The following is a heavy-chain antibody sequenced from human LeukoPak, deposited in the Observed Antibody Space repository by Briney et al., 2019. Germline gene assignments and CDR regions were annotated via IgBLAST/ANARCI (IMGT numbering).Heavy chain of an antibody. CDR2: IKQDGSAK. D-gene: IGHD2-15*01. CDR1: RFTLLNYW. Sequence: GGSLRLSCAPSRFTLLNYWMSWVRQAPGKGLEWVANIKQDGSAKYYVDSVKGRFTISRDNAKDSLYLQMNSLRAEDTAVYYCARNSGGRWDNWFDPWGQGTLVTVSS. J-gene: IGHJ5*02. V-gene: IGHV3-7*05. CDR3: ARNSGGRWDNWFDP.